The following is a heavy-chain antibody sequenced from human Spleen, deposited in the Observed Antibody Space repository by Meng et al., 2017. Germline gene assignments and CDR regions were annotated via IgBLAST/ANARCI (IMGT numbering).Heavy chain of an antibody. CDR2: ISSSGSTI. J-gene: IGHJ4*02. Sequence: GGSLRLSCAASGFTFSSYEMNWVRQAPGKGLEWVSCISSSGSTIYYADSVKGRFTISRDNAKNSLYLQMNSLRAEDTAVYYCASMAVAGLDYWGQGTLVTVSS. V-gene: IGHV3-48*03. D-gene: IGHD6-19*01. CDR3: ASMAVAGLDY. CDR1: GFTFSSYE.